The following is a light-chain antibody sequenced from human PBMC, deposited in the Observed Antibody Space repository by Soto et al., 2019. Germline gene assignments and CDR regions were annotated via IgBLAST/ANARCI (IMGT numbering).Light chain of an antibody. J-gene: IGLJ1*01. CDR2: ANS. V-gene: IGLV1-40*01. CDR3: QSYDTSLSGSYV. CDR1: TSNIGAGYD. Sequence: VLTQPPSVSGAPGQRVIVSCTGSTSNIGAGYDVHWYQQLPGTSPKLLIFANSNRPSGVPDRFSASRSGSSASLTITGLQAEDEADYYCQSYDTSLSGSYVFGSGTKV.